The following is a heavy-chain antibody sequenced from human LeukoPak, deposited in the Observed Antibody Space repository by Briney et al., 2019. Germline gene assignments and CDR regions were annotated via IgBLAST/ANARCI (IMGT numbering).Heavy chain of an antibody. V-gene: IGHV3-23*01. CDR1: GFTFSSYA. CDR3: ARDGGVTAYMDV. J-gene: IGHJ6*03. CDR2: ISGSGGST. Sequence: PGGSLRLSCAASGFTFSSYAMSWVRQAPGKGLEWVSAISGSGGSTYYADSVKGRFTISRDNAKNSLYLQMNSLRAEDTAVYYCARDGGVTAYMDVWGKGTTVTVSS. D-gene: IGHD4-11*01.